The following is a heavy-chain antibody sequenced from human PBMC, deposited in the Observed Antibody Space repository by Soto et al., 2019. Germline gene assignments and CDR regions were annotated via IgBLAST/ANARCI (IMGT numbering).Heavy chain of an antibody. D-gene: IGHD2-21*01. J-gene: IGHJ4*02. CDR1: GYNSITKA. V-gene: IGHV1-3*01. CDR2: VNPDSGNT. Sequence: GASVKVSCKTSGYNSITKAVHWVRQAPGQSLEWMGLVNPDSGNTKYSQKLQGRVTITRDTSANTAYMELSSLRSEDMAVYYCARDPGDGHYFDYWGQGALVTVS. CDR3: ARDPGDGHYFDY.